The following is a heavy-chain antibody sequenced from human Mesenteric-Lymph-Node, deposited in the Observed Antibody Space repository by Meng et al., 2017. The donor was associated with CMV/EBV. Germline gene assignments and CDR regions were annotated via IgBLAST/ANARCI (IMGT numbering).Heavy chain of an antibody. CDR3: ARMYNSGWPFDY. D-gene: IGHD6-19*01. Sequence: CKASGYTFSTSEMLWVRQAPGQGLEWMGIINPSGGDTTYGQKLQGRVALTRDTSTNIVYMELSSLRFEDTAVYYCARMYNSGWPFDYWGQGTLVTVSS. CDR2: INPSGGDT. V-gene: IGHV1-46*04. CDR1: GYTFSTSE. J-gene: IGHJ4*02.